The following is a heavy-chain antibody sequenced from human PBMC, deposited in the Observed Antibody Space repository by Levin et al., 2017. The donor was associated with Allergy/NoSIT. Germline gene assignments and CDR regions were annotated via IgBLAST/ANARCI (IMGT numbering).Heavy chain of an antibody. D-gene: IGHD3-22*01. CDR1: GYTFTGYD. Sequence: PVASVKVSCKASGYTFTGYDINWVRQASGQGLEWVAWLAPKSGNTVYAQKFQGRVTVTRDTSISTAYMELSSLRSDDTAIYYCAIMYYSDSFGLGDPFDIWGQGTMVTVSS. CDR3: AIMYYSDSFGLGDPFDI. J-gene: IGHJ3*02. CDR2: LAPKSGNT. V-gene: IGHV1-8*01.